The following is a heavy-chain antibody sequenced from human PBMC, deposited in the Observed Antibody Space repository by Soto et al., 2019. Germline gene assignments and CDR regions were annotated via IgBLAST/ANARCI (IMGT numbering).Heavy chain of an antibody. CDR3: ARGGGGLQDY. D-gene: IGHD3-16*01. CDR2: IYYSGST. V-gene: IGHV4-59*01. CDR1: GGSISSYY. Sequence: SETLSLTGTVSGGSISSYYWSWIRQPPGKGLEWIGYIYYSGSTNYNPSLKSRVTISVDTSKYQFSLKLSSVTAADTAVYYCARGGGGLQDYWGQGTLVTVSS. J-gene: IGHJ4*02.